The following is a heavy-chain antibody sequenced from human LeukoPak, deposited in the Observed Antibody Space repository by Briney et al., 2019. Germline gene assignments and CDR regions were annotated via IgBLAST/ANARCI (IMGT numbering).Heavy chain of an antibody. V-gene: IGHV1-69*04. CDR2: IIPILGIA. Sequence: SVKVSCKASGGTFSSYAISWVRQAPGQGLEWMGRIIPILGIANYAQKFQGRVTITADKSTSTAYMELSSLRSEDTAVYYCVAQLVIDYWGQGTLVTVSS. CDR3: VAQLVIDY. J-gene: IGHJ4*02. D-gene: IGHD6-6*01. CDR1: GGTFSSYA.